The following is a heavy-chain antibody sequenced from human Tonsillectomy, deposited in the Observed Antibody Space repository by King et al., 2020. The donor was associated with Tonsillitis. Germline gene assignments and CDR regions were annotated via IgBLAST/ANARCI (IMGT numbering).Heavy chain of an antibody. D-gene: IGHD2-2*01. Sequence: QLVQSGSELKKPGASVKVSCKASGYTFTSYALNWVRQAPGQGLEWMGWINTNTGNPTYAQGFTGRFVFSVDTSVSTAYLQISSLEAEDSAVFYCARDRGNLGYCSSPSCYFVDYWGQGTLVTVSS. CDR1: GYTFTSYA. CDR2: INTNTGNP. CDR3: ARDRGNLGYCSSPSCYFVDY. V-gene: IGHV7-4-1*02. J-gene: IGHJ4*02.